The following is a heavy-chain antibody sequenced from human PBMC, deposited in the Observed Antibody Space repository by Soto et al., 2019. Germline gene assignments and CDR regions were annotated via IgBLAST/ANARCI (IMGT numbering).Heavy chain of an antibody. J-gene: IGHJ4*02. CDR1: GGSVSSGSYY. D-gene: IGHD3-22*01. CDR2: IYYSGST. CDR3: ARATYYYDSSGYREIYFDY. V-gene: IGHV4-61*01. Sequence: KTSETLSLTCTVSGGSVSSGSYYWSWIRHPPGKGLEWIGYIYYSGSTNYNPSLKSRVTISVDTSKNQFSLKLSSVTAADTAVYYCARATYYYDSSGYREIYFDYWGQGTLVTVSS.